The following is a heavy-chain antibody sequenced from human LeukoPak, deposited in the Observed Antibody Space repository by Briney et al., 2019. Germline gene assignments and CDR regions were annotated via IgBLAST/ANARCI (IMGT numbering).Heavy chain of an antibody. V-gene: IGHV4-30-2*01. CDR1: GGSISSSSYY. J-gene: IGHJ6*03. Sequence: SETLSLTCTVSGGSISSSSYYWSWIRQPPGKGLEWIGYIYHSGSTYYNPSLKSRVTISVDRSKNQFSLKLSSVTAADTAVYYCARSVGSECSSTSCYLRHHYYMDVWGKGTTVTVFS. D-gene: IGHD2-2*01. CDR3: ARSVGSECSSTSCYLRHHYYMDV. CDR2: IYHSGST.